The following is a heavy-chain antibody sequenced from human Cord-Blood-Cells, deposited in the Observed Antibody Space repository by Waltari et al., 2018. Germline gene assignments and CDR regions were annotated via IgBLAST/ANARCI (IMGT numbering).Heavy chain of an antibody. CDR3: ARDRRNCSSTSCYTGAFDI. D-gene: IGHD2-2*02. CDR1: GDSVSSNSAA. CDR2: TYYRSKWYN. Sequence: QVQLQQSGPGLVKPSQTLSLTCAISGDSVSSNSAAWNWIRQSPPRGLEWLGRTYYRSKWYNDYAVSVKSRITINPDTSKNQFSLQLNSVTPEDTAVYYCARDRRNCSSTSCYTGAFDIWGQGTMVTVSS. V-gene: IGHV6-1*01. J-gene: IGHJ3*02.